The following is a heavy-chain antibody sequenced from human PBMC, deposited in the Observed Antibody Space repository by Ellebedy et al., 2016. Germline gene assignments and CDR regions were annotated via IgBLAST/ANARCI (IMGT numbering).Heavy chain of an antibody. CDR1: DGSISSNY. CDR2: IYYSGST. D-gene: IGHD2-15*01. V-gene: IGHV4-59*01. CDR3: ARGNGVVGATGYYYYYMDV. Sequence: SETLSLTCTVSDGSISSNYWSWIRQPPGKGLEWIGYIYYSGSTNYNPSLKSRVTISLDTSKTQFSLKLRSVTAADTAVYYCARGNGVVGATGYYYYYMDVWGKGTTVTVSS. J-gene: IGHJ6*03.